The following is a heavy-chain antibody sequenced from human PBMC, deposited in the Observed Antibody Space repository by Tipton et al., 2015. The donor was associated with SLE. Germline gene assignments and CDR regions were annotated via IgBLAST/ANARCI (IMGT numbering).Heavy chain of an antibody. CDR1: GGSVSSRAYS. CDR3: VRGGLGYGEDGFDT. J-gene: IGHJ5*02. Sequence: TLSLTCTLFGGSVSSRAYSWGWIRQPPGKGLEWIGSFYNPGRSKYNPSLNSRVTISVDTSKNQVSLRLNSVAAADTAVYFCVRGGLGYGEDGFDTWGQGTRVRVPP. CDR2: FYNPGRS. V-gene: IGHV4-61*05. D-gene: IGHD3-10*01.